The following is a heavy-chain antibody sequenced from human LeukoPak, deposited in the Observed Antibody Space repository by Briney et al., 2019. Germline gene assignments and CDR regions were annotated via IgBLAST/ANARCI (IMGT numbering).Heavy chain of an antibody. J-gene: IGHJ3*02. CDR1: GGSFSGYY. CDR3: AGGTTFQI. D-gene: IGHD1-1*01. Sequence: SETLSLTCAVYGGSFSGYYWSWIRQPPGKGLEWIGDINHSGSTSYNPSLKSRVTISVDTSKNQFSLKLSSVTAADTAVYYCAGGTTFQIWGQGTMVTVSS. V-gene: IGHV4-34*01. CDR2: INHSGST.